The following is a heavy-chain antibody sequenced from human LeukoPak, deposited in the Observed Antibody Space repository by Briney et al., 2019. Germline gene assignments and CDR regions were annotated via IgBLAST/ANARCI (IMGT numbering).Heavy chain of an antibody. CDR1: GFTFSSYW. D-gene: IGHD2-15*01. V-gene: IGHV3-7*01. Sequence: PGGPLRLSCAASGFTFSSYWMTWVRQAPGKGLEWVANIKQDGSEKYYVDSVKGRFSISRDNAKNSLYLQVNSLRAEDTAVYYCARDTTPCSGGRCYDVHDYWGQGTLVTVSS. CDR3: ARDTTPCSGGRCYDVHDY. CDR2: IKQDGSEK. J-gene: IGHJ4*02.